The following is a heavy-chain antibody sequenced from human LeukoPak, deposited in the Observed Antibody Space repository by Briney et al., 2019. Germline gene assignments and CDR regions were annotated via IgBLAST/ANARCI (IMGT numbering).Heavy chain of an antibody. CDR1: GGSFSGYY. CDR2: INHSGST. V-gene: IGHV4-34*01. D-gene: IGHD5-12*01. J-gene: IGHJ4*02. Sequence: PSETLSLTCAVYGGSFSGYYWSWIRQPPGKGLEWIGEINHSGSTNYNPSLKSRVTISVDTSKNQFSLKLSSVTAADTAVYYCARDIVATTRRFDYWGQGTLVTVSS. CDR3: ARDIVATTRRFDY.